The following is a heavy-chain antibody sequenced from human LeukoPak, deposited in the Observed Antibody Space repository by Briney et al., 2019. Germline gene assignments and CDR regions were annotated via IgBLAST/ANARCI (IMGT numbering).Heavy chain of an antibody. J-gene: IGHJ4*02. V-gene: IGHV3-73*01. D-gene: IGHD1-26*01. CDR3: TRHDRGELPGDY. CDR2: IRSKANSYAT. Sequence: GGSLKLSCAASGFTFSGSAMHWVRQASGKGLEWVGRIRSKANSYATAYAASVKGRFTISRDDSKNTAYLQMNSLKTEDTAVYYCTRHDRGELPGDYWGQGTLVTVSS. CDR1: GFTFSGSA.